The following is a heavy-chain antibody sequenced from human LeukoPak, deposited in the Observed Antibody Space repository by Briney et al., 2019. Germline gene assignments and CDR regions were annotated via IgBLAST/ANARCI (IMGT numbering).Heavy chain of an antibody. Sequence: SETLSLTCAVYGGSFSGYYWSWIRQPPGKGLEWIGEINHSGSTNYNPSLKSRVTISVDTSKNQFSLKLSSVTAADTAVYYCARLWFGELLSRWFDPWGQGTLVTVSS. J-gene: IGHJ5*02. D-gene: IGHD3-10*01. CDR2: INHSGST. V-gene: IGHV4-34*01. CDR1: GGSFSGYY. CDR3: ARLWFGELLSRWFDP.